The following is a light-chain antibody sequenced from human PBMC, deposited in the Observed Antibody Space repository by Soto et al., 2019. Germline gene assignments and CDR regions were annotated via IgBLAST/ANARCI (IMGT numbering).Light chain of an antibody. CDR3: QQRNNWPAIS. Sequence: EIVLTQSPATLSLSPGQRATLFCRASQNVNNYLAWYQQKPGQAPRLLIYDASNRATGSPPRFSGSGSGTDFSLNISSIEPEDFAVYYCQQRNNWPAISFGQGTRLEIK. J-gene: IGKJ5*01. V-gene: IGKV3-11*01. CDR2: DAS. CDR1: QNVNNY.